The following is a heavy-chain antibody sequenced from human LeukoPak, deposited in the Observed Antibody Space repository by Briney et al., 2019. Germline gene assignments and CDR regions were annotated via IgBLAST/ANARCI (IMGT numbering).Heavy chain of an antibody. CDR2: INWNGGST. V-gene: IGHV3-20*04. CDR1: GFTFDDYG. CDR3: ARDRKWLRADFDY. D-gene: IGHD5-12*01. Sequence: GGSLRLSCAASGFTFDDYGMSWVRQAPGKGLEWVSGINWNGGSTGYVDSVKGRFTISRDNAKNSLYLQMNSLRAEDTAVYYCARDRKWLRADFDYWGQGTLVTVSS. J-gene: IGHJ4*02.